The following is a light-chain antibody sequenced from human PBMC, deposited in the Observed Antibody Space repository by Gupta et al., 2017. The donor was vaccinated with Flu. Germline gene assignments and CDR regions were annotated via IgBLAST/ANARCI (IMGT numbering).Light chain of an antibody. CDR2: GAS. CDR3: QEYGSSSEVT. CDR1: QSVSSSY. J-gene: IGKJ5*01. Sequence: EIVLTQSPGILSLSRGERATFSCRASQSVSSSYLAWYEQKPGQAPRLLIYGASSRATGITDRFRGRGSGTDFALTIRRHEQEDFAVYYCQEYGSSSEVTFGQGTRLEIK. V-gene: IGKV3-20*01.